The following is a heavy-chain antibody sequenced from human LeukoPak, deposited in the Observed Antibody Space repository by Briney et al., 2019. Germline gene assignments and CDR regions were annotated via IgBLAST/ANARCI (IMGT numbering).Heavy chain of an antibody. J-gene: IGHJ3*02. Sequence: GGSLRLSCAASGFTFSSYSMNWVRQAPGKGLEWVSYISSSSSTIYYADSVKGRFTISRDNAKNSLYLQMNSLRAEDTAVYYCAKEPSEAKRWLQDAFDIWGQGTMVTVSS. CDR2: ISSSSSTI. CDR3: AKEPSEAKRWLQDAFDI. V-gene: IGHV3-48*04. CDR1: GFTFSSYS. D-gene: IGHD5-12*01.